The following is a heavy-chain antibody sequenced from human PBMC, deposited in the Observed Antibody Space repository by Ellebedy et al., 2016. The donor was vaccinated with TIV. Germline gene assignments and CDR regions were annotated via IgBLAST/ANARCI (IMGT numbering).Heavy chain of an antibody. CDR3: AREEVAAYFDY. J-gene: IGHJ4*02. D-gene: IGHD2-15*01. Sequence: GGSLRLXCAASGFTFSTYPMHWVRQAPGKGLEWVALISYDGRKEYYAGSVKGRFSISRDNSKNTLYLQMNSLRAEDTAVYYCAREEVAAYFDYWGQGTLVTVSS. CDR1: GFTFSTYP. CDR2: ISYDGRKE. V-gene: IGHV3-30*04.